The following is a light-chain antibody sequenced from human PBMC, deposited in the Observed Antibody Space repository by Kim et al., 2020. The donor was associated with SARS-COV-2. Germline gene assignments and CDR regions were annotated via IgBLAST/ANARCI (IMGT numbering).Light chain of an antibody. CDR2: KAS. CDR1: QSLVHSDGNTD. J-gene: IGKJ4*01. CDR3: MQSTQWPGT. V-gene: IGKV2-30*02. Sequence: PASISCRFSQSLVHSDGNTDLSWFQQRPGQSPRRLIYKASNRDAGVPDRFSGSGSGTDFTLKISRVEAEDVGVYYCMQSTQWPGTFGGGTKVDIK.